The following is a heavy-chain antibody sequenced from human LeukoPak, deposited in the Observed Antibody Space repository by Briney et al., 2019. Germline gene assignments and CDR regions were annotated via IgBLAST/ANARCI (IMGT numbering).Heavy chain of an antibody. CDR1: GFAFSISW. CDR3: ARDSGYSAFDY. V-gene: IGHV3-7*05. Sequence: GGSLRLSCAASGFAFSISWMAWVRQARGKGGEWVANMNPDGSTKNYVDSVRGRFTLSRDNAKNSLYLQMNSLSADDTAVYYCARDSGYSAFDYWGQGTLVTVSS. CDR2: MNPDGSTK. J-gene: IGHJ4*02. D-gene: IGHD5-12*01.